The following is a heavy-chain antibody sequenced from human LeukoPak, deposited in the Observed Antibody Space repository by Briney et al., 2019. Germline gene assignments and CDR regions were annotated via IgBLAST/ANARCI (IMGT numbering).Heavy chain of an antibody. CDR2: ISSSGSTR. Sequence: GGSLRLSCAASGFTFSSYEMNWVRQAPGKGLDWVSYISSSGSTRYFADSVKGRFTISRDNAKNSLSLQMTSLSAEATAVYYCARAWVGDCSGGSCYYFDSWGQGTLVTVSS. J-gene: IGHJ4*02. CDR3: ARAWVGDCSGGSCYYFDS. V-gene: IGHV3-48*03. D-gene: IGHD2-15*01. CDR1: GFTFSSYE.